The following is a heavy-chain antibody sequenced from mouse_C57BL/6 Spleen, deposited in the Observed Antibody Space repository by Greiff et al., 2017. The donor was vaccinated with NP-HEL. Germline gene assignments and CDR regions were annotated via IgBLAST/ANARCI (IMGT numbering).Heavy chain of an antibody. CDR2: IYPGNSDT. D-gene: IGHD2-2*01. V-gene: IGHV1-5*01. CDR1: GYTFTSYW. CDR3: TRCEVTTVYFDY. Sequence: VHVKQSGTVLARPGASVKMSCKTSGYTFTSYWMHWVKQRPGQGLEWIGAIYPGNSDTSYNQKFKGKAKLTAVTSASTAYMELSSLTNEDSAVYYCTRCEVTTVYFDYWGQGTTLTVSS. J-gene: IGHJ2*01.